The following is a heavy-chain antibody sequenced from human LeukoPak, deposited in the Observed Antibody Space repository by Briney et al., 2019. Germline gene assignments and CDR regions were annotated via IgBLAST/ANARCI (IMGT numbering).Heavy chain of an antibody. CDR3: ARILSGKQWLADY. CDR1: GFSLSTSRMC. CDR2: IDWNDAK. J-gene: IGHJ4*02. Sequence: SGPTVVNLPQPLSLTCTFPGFSLSTSRMCVSWIRQPPGKALEWLACIDWNDAKSYCTSLKTRRTISKDTPKNQVVLTRTNMDPVYTATYYCARILSGKQWLADYWGQGTLVTLSS. V-gene: IGHV2-70*11. D-gene: IGHD1-26*01.